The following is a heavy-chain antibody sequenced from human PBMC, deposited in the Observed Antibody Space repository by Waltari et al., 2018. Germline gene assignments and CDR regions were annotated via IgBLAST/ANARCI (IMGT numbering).Heavy chain of an antibody. CDR2: IEWDGSAT. CDR1: GFVFGRYA. CDR3: AKRQGPIIGNWYFDF. J-gene: IGHJ2*01. D-gene: IGHD1-20*01. Sequence: EVQLLESGGGVGQIGGSLRLSCAASGFVFGRYAMSWVRQAPGKGVEWVGSIEWDGSATYYTDSGKGRVTICRDNSKNTLDLHMSSLRAEDTALDFCAKRQGPIIGNWYFDFWGRGTLVSVS. V-gene: IGHV3-23*03.